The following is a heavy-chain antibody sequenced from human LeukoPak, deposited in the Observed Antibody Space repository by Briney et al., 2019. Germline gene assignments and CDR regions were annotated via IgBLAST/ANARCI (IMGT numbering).Heavy chain of an antibody. CDR3: AKVGVFGGDV. CDR1: GFTFSSYS. Sequence: PGGSLRLSCAASGFTFSSYSMNWVRQAPGKGLEWVSSISSSSSYIYYADSVKGRFTISRDNSKNTLYLQMNSLRAEDTAVFYCAKVGVFGGDVWGKGTTVTVSS. CDR2: ISSSSSYI. D-gene: IGHD3-10*01. J-gene: IGHJ6*04. V-gene: IGHV3-21*04.